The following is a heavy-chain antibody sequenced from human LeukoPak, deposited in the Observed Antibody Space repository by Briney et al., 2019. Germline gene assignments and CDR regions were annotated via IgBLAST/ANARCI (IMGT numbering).Heavy chain of an antibody. J-gene: IGHJ1*01. Sequence: ASVKVSCKASGYTFTSYYMHWVRQAPGQGLEWMGIINPSGGSTSYAQKFQGRVTMTRDTSTSTVYMELSSLRSEDTAVYYCARDRDDYDSRGEYFQHWGQGTLVTVSS. CDR3: ARDRDDYDSRGEYFQH. CDR2: INPSGGST. V-gene: IGHV1-46*01. CDR1: GYTFTSYY. D-gene: IGHD3-22*01.